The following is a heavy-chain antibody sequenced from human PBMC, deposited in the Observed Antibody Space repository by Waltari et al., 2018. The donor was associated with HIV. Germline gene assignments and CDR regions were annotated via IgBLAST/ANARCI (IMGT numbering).Heavy chain of an antibody. CDR3: ARSITMIVVLIAWGYGMDV. J-gene: IGHJ6*02. CDR2: NNPNSGGT. CDR1: RYTFTGSY. D-gene: IGHD3-22*01. V-gene: IGHV1-2*02. Sequence: QVQLVQSGAEVKKPGTSVKVSCKASRYTFTGSYMHWVRQAPGQGLEWMGWNNPNSGGTKNAQKLHDRVTMTRDPSISTAYMERGRLRSDDTAVYYCARSITMIVVLIAWGYGMDVWGQGTTVTVSS.